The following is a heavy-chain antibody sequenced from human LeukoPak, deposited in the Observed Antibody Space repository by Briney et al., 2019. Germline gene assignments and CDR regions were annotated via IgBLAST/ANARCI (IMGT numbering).Heavy chain of an antibody. J-gene: IGHJ3*02. D-gene: IGHD6-25*01. Sequence: GGSLRLSCTASGFTFGSYTLDWVRQAPGKGLEWISYINTRSDTTYYADSVKGRFTISRDNSKNTLYLQMNSLRAEDTAVYYCAKEAEEAFDIWGQGTMVTVSS. CDR2: INTRSDTT. V-gene: IGHV3-48*01. CDR3: AKEAEEAFDI. CDR1: GFTFGSYT.